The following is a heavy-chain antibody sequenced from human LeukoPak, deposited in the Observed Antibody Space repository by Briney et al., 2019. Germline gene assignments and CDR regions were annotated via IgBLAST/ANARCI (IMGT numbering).Heavy chain of an antibody. Sequence: GGSLRLSCAASGFTFSSYAMSWVRQAPGKGLEWVSAISGSGISTYYADSVKGRFTFSRDNAKNSLFLQMNSLRAEDTAVYYCARIWRSSSWYGPFDYWGQGALVTVSS. CDR1: GFTFSSYA. V-gene: IGHV3-23*01. D-gene: IGHD6-13*01. CDR2: ISGSGIST. J-gene: IGHJ4*02. CDR3: ARIWRSSSWYGPFDY.